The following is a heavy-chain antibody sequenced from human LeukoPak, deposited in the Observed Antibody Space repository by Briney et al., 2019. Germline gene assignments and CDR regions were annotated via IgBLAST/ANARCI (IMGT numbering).Heavy chain of an antibody. CDR2: IYYSGST. J-gene: IGHJ4*02. Sequence: SETLSLTCTVSGGSISSSSYYWGWIRQPPGKGLEWIGSIYYSGSTYYNPSLKSRVTISVDTSKNQFSLKLSSVTAADTAVYYCARGYCSSTSCYSYFDYWGQGTLVTVSS. CDR1: GGSISSSSYY. V-gene: IGHV4-39*07. D-gene: IGHD2-2*02. CDR3: ARGYCSSTSCYSYFDY.